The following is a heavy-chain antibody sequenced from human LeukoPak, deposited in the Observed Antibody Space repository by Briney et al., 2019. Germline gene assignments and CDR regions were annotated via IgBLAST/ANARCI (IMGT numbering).Heavy chain of an antibody. J-gene: IGHJ5*02. D-gene: IGHD3-10*01. CDR1: GYTFTRYY. V-gene: IGHV1-2*02. CDR2: INPNSGGT. Sequence: ASVKVSCKASGYTFTRYYMYWVRQAPGQGLEWMGWINPNSGGTKYAQKFQGRVTMTRDTSISTAYMELSRLTSDDTAVYYCARGPFGELSWFDPWGQGTLVTVSS. CDR3: ARGPFGELSWFDP.